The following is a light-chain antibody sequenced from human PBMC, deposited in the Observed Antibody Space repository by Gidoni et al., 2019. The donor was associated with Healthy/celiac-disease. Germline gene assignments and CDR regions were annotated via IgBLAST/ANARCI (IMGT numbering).Light chain of an antibody. CDR2: WAS. V-gene: IGKV4-1*01. J-gene: IGKJ2*01. Sequence: DIVMTSSPAPLAVSLGERATINCKSSQSVLYSSNNKNYLAWYQQKPGQPPKLLIYWASTRESGVPDRFSGSGSGTEFALTISSLQAEDVAVYYCQQYYSTPMYTFGQGTKLEIK. CDR1: QSVLYSSNNKNY. CDR3: QQYYSTPMYT.